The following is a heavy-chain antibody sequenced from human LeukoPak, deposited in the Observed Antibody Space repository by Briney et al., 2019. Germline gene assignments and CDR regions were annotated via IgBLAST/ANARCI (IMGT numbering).Heavy chain of an antibody. CDR3: AREDYSSGNPTIDH. D-gene: IGHD3-10*01. Sequence: GGSLRLSCVASGFRFSGYVMKWVRQAPGKGLEWISTISMSSSYKYYADSVRGRFTISRDNAKNSLYLQMTSLRAEDAAVYYCAREDYSSGNPTIDHWGQGTLVTVSS. V-gene: IGHV3-21*01. J-gene: IGHJ4*02. CDR2: ISMSSSYK. CDR1: GFRFSGYV.